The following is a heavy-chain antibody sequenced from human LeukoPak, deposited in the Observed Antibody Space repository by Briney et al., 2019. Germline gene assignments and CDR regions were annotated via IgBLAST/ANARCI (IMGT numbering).Heavy chain of an antibody. J-gene: IGHJ4*02. CDR2: IIPIFGTA. V-gene: IGHV1-69*01. Sequence: SSVTVSCKASGGTFSSYAISWVRQAPGQGLEWMGGIIPIFGTANYAQKFQGRVTITADESTSTAYMELSSLRSEDTAVYYCARSSYYDILTGYYGGNFDYWGQGTLVTVPS. CDR1: GGTFSSYA. D-gene: IGHD3-9*01. CDR3: ARSSYYDILTGYYGGNFDY.